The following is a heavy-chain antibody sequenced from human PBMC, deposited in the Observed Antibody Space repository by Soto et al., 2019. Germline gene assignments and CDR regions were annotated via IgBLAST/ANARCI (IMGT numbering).Heavy chain of an antibody. CDR2: INPSGGGA. CDR1: GYTFTSYY. Sequence: QVQLVQSGAEVKKPGASVKVSCKASGYTFTSYYMHWVRQAPGQGLEWMGIINPSGGGATYVKKLQDRVTMTRDTSTSTVYMELSSLRSEDTAVYYCAREAKKYYDSSGYTFPDYWGQGTLVTVSS. D-gene: IGHD3-22*01. V-gene: IGHV1-46*03. CDR3: AREAKKYYDSSGYTFPDY. J-gene: IGHJ4*02.